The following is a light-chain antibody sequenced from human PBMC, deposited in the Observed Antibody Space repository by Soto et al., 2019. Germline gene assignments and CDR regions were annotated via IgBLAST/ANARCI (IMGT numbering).Light chain of an antibody. Sequence: DIVMTQSPDSLAVSLGGRATINCKSSQSVLYSSNNKNYLAWYQQKPGQPPKLLIYWASTRESGVPDRFSGSGSETDFTLTISSLQAEDVAVYYCQQYYSTPRTFGQGTKVEIK. CDR2: WAS. V-gene: IGKV4-1*01. J-gene: IGKJ1*01. CDR1: QSVLYSSNNKNY. CDR3: QQYYSTPRT.